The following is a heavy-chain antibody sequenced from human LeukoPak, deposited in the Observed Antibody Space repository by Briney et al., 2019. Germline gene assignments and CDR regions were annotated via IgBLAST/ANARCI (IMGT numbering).Heavy chain of an antibody. Sequence: GGSLRLSCAASGFSFTSYATIWIRQVPGKGLEWVAGISGSGGSTYYSDPVKGRFTISRDTSDNTLHLNMSSLSSDDTAVYFCAKLGDYRVYSFIDFWGQGVPVTVSS. CDR2: ISGSGGST. J-gene: IGHJ4*02. CDR1: GFSFTSYA. V-gene: IGHV3-23*01. CDR3: AKLGDYRVYSFIDF. D-gene: IGHD3-16*01.